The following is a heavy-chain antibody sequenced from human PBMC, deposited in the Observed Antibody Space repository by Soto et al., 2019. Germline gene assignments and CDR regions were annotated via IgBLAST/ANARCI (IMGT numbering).Heavy chain of an antibody. CDR1: GFTFSSYW. D-gene: IGHD3-22*01. CDR3: ARDPGYYDSSGYYDY. V-gene: IGHV3-74*01. Sequence: GGSLRLSCAASGFTFSSYWMHWVRQAPGKGLVWVSRINSDGSSTSYADSVKGRFTISRDNAKNTLYLQMNSLRAEDTAVYYCARDPGYYDSSGYYDYWGQGTLVTVSS. CDR2: INSDGSST. J-gene: IGHJ4*02.